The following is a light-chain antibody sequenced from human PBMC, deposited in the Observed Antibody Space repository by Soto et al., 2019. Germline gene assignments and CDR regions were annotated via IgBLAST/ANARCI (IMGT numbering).Light chain of an antibody. J-gene: IGKJ1*01. CDR2: GAS. CDR1: QSVAAN. Sequence: EIVMTQSAATLSVSPGERATLSCRASQSVAANLAWYQQTPGQAPRLLIYGASIRATTTPAKFSGSGSGTEFTLTISSLEPEDFAVYYCQQYGSSRTFGQGTKVDIK. CDR3: QQYGSSRT. V-gene: IGKV3-15*01.